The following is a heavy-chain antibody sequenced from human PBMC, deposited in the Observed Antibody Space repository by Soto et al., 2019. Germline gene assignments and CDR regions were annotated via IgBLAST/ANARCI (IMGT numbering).Heavy chain of an antibody. Sequence: LRLSCAASGFTFSSYSMNWGRQAPGKGLEWVSSISSSSSYIYYADSVKGRFTISRDNAKNSLYLQMNSLRAEDTAVYYCARDRYSSSWYVASVYYYYGMDVWGQGTTVTVSS. V-gene: IGHV3-21*01. J-gene: IGHJ6*02. CDR1: GFTFSSYS. CDR2: ISSSSSYI. CDR3: ARDRYSSSWYVASVYYYYGMDV. D-gene: IGHD6-13*01.